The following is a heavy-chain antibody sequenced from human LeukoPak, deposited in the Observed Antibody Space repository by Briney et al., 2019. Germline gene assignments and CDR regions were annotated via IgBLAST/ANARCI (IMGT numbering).Heavy chain of an antibody. CDR1: GGSFSGYY. CDR2: INHSGST. Sequence: SETLSLTCAVYGGSFSGYYWSWIRQPPGKGLEWIGEINHSGSTNYNPSLKSRVTISVDTSKNQFSLKLSSVTAADTAVYYCASGVYDFRNFDYWGQGTLVTVSS. J-gene: IGHJ4*02. D-gene: IGHD3-3*01. CDR3: ASGVYDFRNFDY. V-gene: IGHV4-34*01.